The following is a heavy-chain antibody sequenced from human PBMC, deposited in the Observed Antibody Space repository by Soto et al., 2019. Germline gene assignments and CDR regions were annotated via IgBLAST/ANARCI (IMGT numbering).Heavy chain of an antibody. CDR1: GYTFTSNG. CDR3: ARVKGVGASTSIPGGLDY. CDR2: ISAYNGNT. D-gene: IGHD1-26*01. V-gene: IGHV1-18*01. J-gene: IGHJ4*02. Sequence: QVQLVQSGAEVKKPGASVKVSCEASGYTFTSNGITWVRQAPGQGLEWMGWISAYNGNTNYAQNFQGRVTMTTDTSTSTAYMELRSLTSDDTAVYYCARVKGVGASTSIPGGLDYWGQGTLVTVSS.